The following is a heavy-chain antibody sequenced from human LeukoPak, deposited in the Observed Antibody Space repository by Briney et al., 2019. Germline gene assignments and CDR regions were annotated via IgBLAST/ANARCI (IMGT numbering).Heavy chain of an antibody. CDR2: ISAYNGNT. Sequence: ASVKVSCKASGYTFTSYGISWVRQAPGQGLEWMGWISAYNGNTNYAQKLQGRVTMTTDTSTSTAYMELRSLRSDDTAVYYCARVGGYSYGSVLPSRHRNWFDPWGQGTLVTVSS. D-gene: IGHD5-18*01. J-gene: IGHJ5*02. CDR3: ARVGGYSYGSVLPSRHRNWFDP. CDR1: GYTFTSYG. V-gene: IGHV1-18*01.